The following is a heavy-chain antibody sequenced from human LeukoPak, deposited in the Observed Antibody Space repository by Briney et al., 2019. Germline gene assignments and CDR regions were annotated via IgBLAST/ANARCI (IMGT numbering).Heavy chain of an antibody. CDR2: INTDGSST. V-gene: IGHV3-74*01. J-gene: IGHJ4*02. D-gene: IGHD1-26*01. CDR3: ARDTPGIGIEG. Sequence: GGSLRLSCAVSGFTFSSYWMHWVRQAPGKGLVWVSCINTDGSSTRYADFVKGRFTISRDIAENTLFLQMNILRAEDTAVYYCARDTPGIGIEGWGQGTLVTVSS. CDR1: GFTFSSYW.